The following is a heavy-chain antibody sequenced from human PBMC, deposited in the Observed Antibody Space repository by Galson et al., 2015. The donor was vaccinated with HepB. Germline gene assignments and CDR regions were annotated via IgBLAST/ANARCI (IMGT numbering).Heavy chain of an antibody. J-gene: IGHJ4*02. Sequence: SVKVSCKVSGYTFTDYYMHWVQQAPGKGLEWMGIINPSGGSTGYAQKFQGRLTMTRDTSTSTVFMELSSLRSEDTAVYHCARGVLLWDGPDYWGQGTLVTVSS. CDR3: ARGVLLWDGPDY. D-gene: IGHD3-10*01. CDR1: GYTFTDYY. V-gene: IGHV1-46*01. CDR2: INPSGGST.